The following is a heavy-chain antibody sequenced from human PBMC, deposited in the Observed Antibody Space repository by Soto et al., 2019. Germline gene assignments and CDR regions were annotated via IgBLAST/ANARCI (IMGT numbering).Heavy chain of an antibody. J-gene: IGHJ4*02. CDR1: GFTFNSYA. Sequence: EVQLLESGGGLVQPGRSLRLSCAASGFTFNSYAVSWVRQAPGKGLEWVSAISDIGGTTYYAGSVKGRFTISRDNSKNTLYLQMNSLRAEDTAVYYCAREYSSAWKTVDYWGQGTLVTVSS. V-gene: IGHV3-23*01. CDR2: ISDIGGTT. D-gene: IGHD6-19*01. CDR3: AREYSSAWKTVDY.